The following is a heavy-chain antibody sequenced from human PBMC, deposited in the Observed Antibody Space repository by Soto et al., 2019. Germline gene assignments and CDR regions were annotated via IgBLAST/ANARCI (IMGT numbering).Heavy chain of an antibody. J-gene: IGHJ3*02. CDR1: GYTFTSYG. D-gene: IGHD3-9*01. CDR2: ISAYNGNT. Sequence: ASVKVSCKASGYTFTSYGISWVRQAPGQGLEWMGWISAYNGNTNYAQKLQGRVTMTTDTSTSTAYMELRSLRSDDTAVYYCARGRYDILTGSPRAFDIWGQGTMVTVSS. CDR3: ARGRYDILTGSPRAFDI. V-gene: IGHV1-18*04.